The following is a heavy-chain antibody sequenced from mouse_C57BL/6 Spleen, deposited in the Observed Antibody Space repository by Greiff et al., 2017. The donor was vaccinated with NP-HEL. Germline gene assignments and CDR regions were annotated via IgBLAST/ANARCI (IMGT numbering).Heavy chain of an antibody. CDR1: GFTFSDYG. Sequence: EVKVVESGGGLVKPGGSLKLSCAASGFTFSDYGMHWVRQAPEKGLEWVAYISSGSSTIYYADTVQGRFTISRDNAKNTLFLQMTSLMSEDTAMYYCARETSYWYFDVWGTGTTVTVSS. D-gene: IGHD2-13*01. CDR2: ISSGSSTI. CDR3: ARETSYWYFDV. V-gene: IGHV5-17*01. J-gene: IGHJ1*03.